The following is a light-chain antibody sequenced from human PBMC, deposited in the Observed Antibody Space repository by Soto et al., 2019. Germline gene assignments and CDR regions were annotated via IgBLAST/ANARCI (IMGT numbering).Light chain of an antibody. CDR3: QQRSNWPWT. J-gene: IGKJ1*01. V-gene: IGKV3-15*01. CDR1: LSVSRN. Sequence: EIGMTQSPATLSVSPGERATLSCRASLSVSRNLAWYQQKPGQAPRLLIYGASTRATGIPARFSGSGSGTEFTLTVSSLQSEDFAVYYCQQRSNWPWTFGQGTKVDIK. CDR2: GAS.